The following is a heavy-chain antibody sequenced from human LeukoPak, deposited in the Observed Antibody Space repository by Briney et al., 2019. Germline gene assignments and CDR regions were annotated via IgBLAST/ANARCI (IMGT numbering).Heavy chain of an antibody. CDR1: GGSISSYD. V-gene: IGHV4-59*08. CDR3: ARSSGDCSGGSCYSPLYYYGMDV. CDR2: IYYSGST. D-gene: IGHD2-15*01. Sequence: SETLSLTCTVSGGSISSYDWSWIRQPPGKELEWIGYIYYSGSTNYNPSLKSRVTISVDTSKNQFSLKLSSVTAADTAVYYCARSSGDCSGGSCYSPLYYYGMDVWGQGTTVTVSS. J-gene: IGHJ6*02.